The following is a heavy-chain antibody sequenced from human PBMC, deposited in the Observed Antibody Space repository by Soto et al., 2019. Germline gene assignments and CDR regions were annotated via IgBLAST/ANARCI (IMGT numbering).Heavy chain of an antibody. J-gene: IGHJ3*02. CDR2: ISGSGGST. D-gene: IGHD2-2*02. CDR1: GFTFSSYA. Sequence: GGSLRLSCAASGFTFSSYAMSWVRQAPGKGLEWVSAISGSGGSTYDADSVKGRFTISRDNSKNTLYLQMNSLRAEDTAVYYCAKSQCSSTSCYRIGAFDIWGQGTMVTVSS. V-gene: IGHV3-23*01. CDR3: AKSQCSSTSCYRIGAFDI.